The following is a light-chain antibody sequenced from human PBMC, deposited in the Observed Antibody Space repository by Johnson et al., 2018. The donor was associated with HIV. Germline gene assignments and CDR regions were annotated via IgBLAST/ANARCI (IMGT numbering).Light chain of an antibody. Sequence: QSVLTQPSSVSAAPGQKVTISCSGSSSNIGNNYVSWYQQLPGTAPKLLIYENNKRPSGIPDRFSGSKSGTSATLGITGLQTGDEADYYCGTWDSRLSAAVFGTGTKVTVL. CDR3: GTWDSRLSAAV. CDR2: ENN. CDR1: SSNIGNNY. J-gene: IGLJ1*01. V-gene: IGLV1-51*02.